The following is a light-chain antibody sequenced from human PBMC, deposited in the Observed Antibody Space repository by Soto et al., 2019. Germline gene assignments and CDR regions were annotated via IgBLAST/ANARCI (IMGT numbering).Light chain of an antibody. V-gene: IGLV1-40*01. Sequence: QSVLTQPPSVSGAPGQRVTISCTGSSSNIGAGYDVHWYQQLPGTAPKLLIYGNSNRPSGVPDRFSGPKSGTSASLAITGLQAEDEADYYCQTIDNSLSGSVFGTGTKVTVL. CDR3: QTIDNSLSGSV. CDR1: SSNIGAGYD. J-gene: IGLJ1*01. CDR2: GNS.